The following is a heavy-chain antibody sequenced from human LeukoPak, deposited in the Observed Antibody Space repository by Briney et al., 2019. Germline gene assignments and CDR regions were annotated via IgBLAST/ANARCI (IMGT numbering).Heavy chain of an antibody. V-gene: IGHV3-74*01. CDR2: IKSDGSST. J-gene: IGHJ6*02. Sequence: GGSLRLSCAASGITLSTYWMHWVRQAPGKGLVWVSLIKSDGSSTSYADSVKGRFTISRDNAKNTLYLHMSSLRAEDTALYYCARDLHYDFWSGYSPGVYYYYGMDVWGQGTTVTVSS. D-gene: IGHD3-3*01. CDR3: ARDLHYDFWSGYSPGVYYYYGMDV. CDR1: GITLSTYW.